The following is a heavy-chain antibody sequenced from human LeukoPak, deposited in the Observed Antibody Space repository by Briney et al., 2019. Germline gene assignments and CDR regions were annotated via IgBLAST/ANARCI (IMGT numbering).Heavy chain of an antibody. CDR1: GFTFSSYA. CDR3: ANLISTSQHYSSGWYPLSYFDY. D-gene: IGHD6-19*01. J-gene: IGHJ4*02. CDR2: ISYDGSNK. V-gene: IGHV3-30-3*01. Sequence: PGGSLRLSCAASGFTFSSYALHWVRQAPGKGLEWVAVISYDGSNKYYADSVKGRFTISRDNSKNTLYLQMNSLRAEDTAVYYCANLISTSQHYSSGWYPLSYFDYWGQGTLVTVSS.